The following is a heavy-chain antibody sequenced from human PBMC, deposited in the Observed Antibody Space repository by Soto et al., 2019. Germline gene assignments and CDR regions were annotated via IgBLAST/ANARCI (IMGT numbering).Heavy chain of an antibody. CDR2: ISYDGSNK. Sequence: QVQLVESGGGVVQPGRSLRLSCAASGFTFSSYAMHWVRQAPGKGLEWVAVISYDGSNKYYADSVKGRFTISRDNSKTXDLQMNSLRAEDTAVYYCVRDTSPYSSGWHNRHSDYWGQGTLVTVSS. V-gene: IGHV3-30-3*01. J-gene: IGHJ4*02. D-gene: IGHD6-19*01. CDR1: GFTFSSYA. CDR3: VRDTSPYSSGWHNRHSDY.